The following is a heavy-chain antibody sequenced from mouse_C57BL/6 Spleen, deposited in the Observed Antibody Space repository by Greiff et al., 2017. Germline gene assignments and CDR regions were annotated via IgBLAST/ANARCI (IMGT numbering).Heavy chain of an antibody. Sequence: QVQLQQPGAELVMPGASVKLSCKASGYTFTSYWMHWVKQRPGQGLEWIGEIDPSDSYTNYNQKFKGKSTLTVDKSSSTAYMQLSSLTSEDSAVYYCAREVRNCPWFAYWGQGTLVTVSA. CDR2: IDPSDSYT. CDR1: GYTFTSYW. D-gene: IGHD2-1*01. J-gene: IGHJ3*01. CDR3: AREVRNCPWFAY. V-gene: IGHV1-69*01.